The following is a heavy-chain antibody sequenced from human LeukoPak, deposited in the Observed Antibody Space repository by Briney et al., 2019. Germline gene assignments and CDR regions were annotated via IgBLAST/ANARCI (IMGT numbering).Heavy chain of an antibody. Sequence: GGSLRLSCAASGFTVSSNYMSWVRQAPGKGLEWVSVIYSGGSTYYADSVKGRSTISRDNSKNTLYLQMNSLRAEDTAVYYCARDLPGSGLYYYYGMDVWGQGTTVTVSS. CDR2: IYSGGST. CDR3: ARDLPGSGLYYYYGMDV. D-gene: IGHD3-22*01. J-gene: IGHJ6*02. CDR1: GFTVSSNY. V-gene: IGHV3-53*01.